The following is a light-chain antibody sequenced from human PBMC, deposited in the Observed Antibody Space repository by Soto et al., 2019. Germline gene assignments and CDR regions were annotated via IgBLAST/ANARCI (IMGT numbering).Light chain of an antibody. CDR3: TSYTSSSTVV. CDR1: SNDVGGYDF. J-gene: IGLJ2*01. Sequence: QSALTQPASVSGSPGQSITISCTGTSNDVGGYDFVSWYQQHPGKAPKLIIYEVDNRPPGVSNRFSASKSGNTASLTISGLQAEDESDLYCTSYTSSSTVVFGGGTKLTVL. CDR2: EVD. V-gene: IGLV2-14*01.